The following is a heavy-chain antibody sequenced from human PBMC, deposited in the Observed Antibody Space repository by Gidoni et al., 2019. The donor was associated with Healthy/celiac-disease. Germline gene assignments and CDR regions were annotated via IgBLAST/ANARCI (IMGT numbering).Heavy chain of an antibody. V-gene: IGHV3-21*01. CDR1: GFTFSSYS. Sequence: EVQLVESGGGLVKPGGSLRLSCAASGFTFSSYSMNWVRQAPGKGLEWVSSISSSSSYIYYADSVKGRFTISRDNAKNSLYLQMNSLRAEDTAVYYCARLGRNPDTAMIDYWGQGTLVTVSS. CDR2: ISSSSSYI. CDR3: ARLGRNPDTAMIDY. D-gene: IGHD5-18*01. J-gene: IGHJ4*02.